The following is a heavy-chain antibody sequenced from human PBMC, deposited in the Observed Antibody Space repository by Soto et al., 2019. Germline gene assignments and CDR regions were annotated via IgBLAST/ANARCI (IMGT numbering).Heavy chain of an antibody. V-gene: IGHV3-30*18. CDR1: GFTFSSYG. J-gene: IGHJ6*02. D-gene: IGHD3-3*01. Sequence: QVQLVESGGGVVQPGRSLRLSCAASGFTFSSYGMHGVRQAPGKGLEWVAVISYDGSNKYYADSVKGRFAISRDKSKNPLYLQMNRLRDDDTDVYYCAKDARGMVISRYYCYYGMDVWGQGTTVTVSS. CDR2: ISYDGSNK. CDR3: AKDARGMVISRYYCYYGMDV.